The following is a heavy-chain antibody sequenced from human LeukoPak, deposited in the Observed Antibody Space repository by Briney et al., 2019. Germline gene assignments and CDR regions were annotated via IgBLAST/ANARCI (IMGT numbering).Heavy chain of an antibody. D-gene: IGHD5-18*01. Sequence: GGSLRLSCAASGFTFSSYAMHWVRQAPGKGLEWVAVISYDGSNKYYADSVKGRFTISRDNSKNTLYLQMNSLRAEDTAVYYCAKERGYSYRLVYWGQGTLVTVSS. V-gene: IGHV3-30*04. J-gene: IGHJ4*02. CDR2: ISYDGSNK. CDR1: GFTFSSYA. CDR3: AKERGYSYRLVY.